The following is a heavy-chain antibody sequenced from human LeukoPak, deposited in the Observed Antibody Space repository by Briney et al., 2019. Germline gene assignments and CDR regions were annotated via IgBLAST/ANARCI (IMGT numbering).Heavy chain of an antibody. Sequence: ASVKVSCKASGYSFTNYYIYWVRQAPGQGLEWMGIINPSGGSTSYAQKFQGRVTMTRDTSTSTVYMELSSLRSEDTAVYYCVRGPYVDIVATLDYWGQGTLVTVSS. J-gene: IGHJ4*02. CDR3: VRGPYVDIVATLDY. CDR2: INPSGGST. V-gene: IGHV1-46*01. CDR1: GYSFTNYY. D-gene: IGHD5-12*01.